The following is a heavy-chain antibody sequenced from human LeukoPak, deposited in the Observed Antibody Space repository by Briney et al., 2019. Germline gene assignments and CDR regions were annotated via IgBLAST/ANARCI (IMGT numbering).Heavy chain of an antibody. CDR3: ARDRSISVIAHAFHI. V-gene: IGHV4-39*07. J-gene: IGHJ3*02. CDR2: IYYSGST. D-gene: IGHD3-22*01. CDR1: GGSISSSSYY. Sequence: SETLSLTCTVSGGSISSSSYYWGWIRQPPGKGLEWIGSIYYSGSTYYNPSLKSRVTISVDTSKNQFSLKLSSVTAADTAVYYCARDRSISVIAHAFHIWGQGTMVTVSS.